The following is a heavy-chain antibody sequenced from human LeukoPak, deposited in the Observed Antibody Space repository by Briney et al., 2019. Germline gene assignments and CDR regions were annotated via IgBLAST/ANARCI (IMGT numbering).Heavy chain of an antibody. CDR3: AREDYDDSGGWYFDL. D-gene: IGHD3-3*01. J-gene: IGHJ2*01. CDR1: GGSLSSSNC. V-gene: IGHV4-4*02. CDR2: IYHSART. Sequence: SETMSLTSAVYGGSLSSSNCWSWVRQPPGKGREWIGEIYHSARTKYNPSLTSRVTISVDHSKNQFSLKLSSVTAADTAVYYCAREDYDDSGGWYFDLWGRGTLVTV.